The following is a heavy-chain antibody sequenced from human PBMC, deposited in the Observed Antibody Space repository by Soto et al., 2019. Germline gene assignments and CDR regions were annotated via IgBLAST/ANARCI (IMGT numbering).Heavy chain of an antibody. CDR2: IYYSGST. V-gene: IGHV4-59*01. D-gene: IGHD3-3*01. J-gene: IGHJ6*03. CDR3: ARAGTISRDYYYMDV. CDR1: GGSISSYY. Sequence: ETLSLTCTVSGGSISSYYWSWIRQPPGKGLEWIGYIYYSGSTNYNPSLKSRVTISVDTSKNQFSLKLSSVTAADTAVYYCARAGTISRDYYYMDVWGKGTTVTVSS.